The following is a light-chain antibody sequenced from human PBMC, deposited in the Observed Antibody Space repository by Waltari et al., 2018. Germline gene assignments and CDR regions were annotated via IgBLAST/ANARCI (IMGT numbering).Light chain of an antibody. CDR1: SSDVGDYNY. CDR2: DVN. CDR3: CSYAGTYSVV. V-gene: IGLV2-11*01. J-gene: IGLJ2*01. Sequence: QSALTQPRSVSGSPGQSVTISCTGTSSDVGDYNYVSWYPQRPGKAPKLMIYDVNKRPSGVPDHFSGSKSGNTASLTISGLQADDEADYYCCSYAGTYSVVFGGGTKLTVL.